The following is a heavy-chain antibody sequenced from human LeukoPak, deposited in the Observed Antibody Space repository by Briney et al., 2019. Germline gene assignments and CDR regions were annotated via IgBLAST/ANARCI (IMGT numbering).Heavy chain of an antibody. CDR1: GFTFSSYG. CDR3: AKERFDY. Sequence: GGSLRLSCAASGFTFSSYGMHWVRQAPGKGLEWVAVISYDGSNKYYADSVKGRFTISRDNSKNTLYRQMNSLRAEDTAVYYRAKERFDYWGQGTLVTVSS. CDR2: ISYDGSNK. V-gene: IGHV3-30*18. J-gene: IGHJ4*02.